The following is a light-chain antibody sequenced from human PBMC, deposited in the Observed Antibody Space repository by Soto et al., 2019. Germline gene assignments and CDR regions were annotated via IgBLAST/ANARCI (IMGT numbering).Light chain of an antibody. V-gene: IGLV3-21*04. CDR3: QVWDRSSDLSYV. J-gene: IGLJ1*01. Sequence: SYELTQPPSVSVAPGKTARITCGGNNIGSKSVHWYQQKPGQAPVLVIYYDRDRPSGIPERFSGSNSGNTATLTISRVEAGDEADYYCQVWDRSSDLSYVFGTGTKVTVL. CDR1: NIGSKS. CDR2: YDR.